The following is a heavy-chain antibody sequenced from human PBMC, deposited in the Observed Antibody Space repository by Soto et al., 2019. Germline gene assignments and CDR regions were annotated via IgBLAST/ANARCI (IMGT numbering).Heavy chain of an antibody. Sequence: ASETLCLSWAVSGGSSGGRYDRGFIRQPPGKGLEWIGRIYHSGSTNYNPSLKSRVTISVDTSKNQFSLKLSSVTAADTAVYYCARGYMIDYYYYGMDVWGQGTTVTVS. V-gene: IGHV4-38-2*01. CDR3: ARGYMIDYYYYGMDV. CDR2: IYHSGST. D-gene: IGHD3-22*01. J-gene: IGHJ6*02. CDR1: GGSSGGRYD.